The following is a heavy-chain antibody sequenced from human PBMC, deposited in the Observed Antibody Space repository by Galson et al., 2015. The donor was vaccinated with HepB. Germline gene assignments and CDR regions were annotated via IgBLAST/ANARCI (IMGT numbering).Heavy chain of an antibody. V-gene: IGHV3-30-3*01. Sequence: SLRLSCAASGFTFSSYAMHWVRQAPGKGLEWVAVISYDGSNKYYADSVKGRFTISRDNSKNTLYLQMNSLRAEDTAVYYCARGYDFWSGYSPYYFDYWGQGTLVTVSS. CDR2: ISYDGSNK. CDR3: ARGYDFWSGYSPYYFDY. CDR1: GFTFSSYA. J-gene: IGHJ4*02. D-gene: IGHD3-3*01.